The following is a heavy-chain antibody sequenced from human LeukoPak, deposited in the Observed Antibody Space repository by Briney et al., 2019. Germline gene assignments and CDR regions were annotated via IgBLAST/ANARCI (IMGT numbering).Heavy chain of an antibody. CDR1: GGSISNYY. CDR2: IYYSGST. J-gene: IGHJ3*02. V-gene: IGHV4-59*01. Sequence: PSETLSLTCTVSGGSISNYYWSWIRQPPGKGLEWIGYIYYSGSTNYKSSLKSRVTISVDTSKNQFSLKLSSVTAADTAVYYCARGGYSYDDAFDIWGQGTMVTVSS. CDR3: ARGGYSYDDAFDI. D-gene: IGHD5-18*01.